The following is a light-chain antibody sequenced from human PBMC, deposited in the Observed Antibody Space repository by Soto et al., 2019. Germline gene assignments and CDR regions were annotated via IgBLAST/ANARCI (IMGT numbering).Light chain of an antibody. CDR3: QQSYSTPLT. V-gene: IGKV1-39*01. CDR2: AAS. CDR1: QSISSY. J-gene: IGKJ4*01. Sequence: DIQMTQSPSSLSVSVGDRVTITCRASQSISSYLNWYQQKPGKAPKLPIYAASSLQSGVPSRFSGSGSGTDFTLTISSLQPEDFATYYCQQSYSTPLTFGGGTKVDIK.